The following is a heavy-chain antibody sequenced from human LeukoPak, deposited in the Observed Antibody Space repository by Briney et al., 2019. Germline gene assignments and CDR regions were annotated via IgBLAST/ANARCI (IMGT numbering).Heavy chain of an antibody. CDR3: ASGSSSWAYYFDY. CDR2: ISGITSDI. Sequence: GGSLRLSCAASGFTFSAYSMNWVRQAPGKGLEWVSFISGITSDIYYAESVKGRFTISRDNAKNSLYLQMNSLRAEDTAVYYCASGSSSWAYYFDYWGQGTLVTVSS. V-gene: IGHV3-48*01. CDR1: GFTFSAYS. J-gene: IGHJ4*02. D-gene: IGHD6-13*01.